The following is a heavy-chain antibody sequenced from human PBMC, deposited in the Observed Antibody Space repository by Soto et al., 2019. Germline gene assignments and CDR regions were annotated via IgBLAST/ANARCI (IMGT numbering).Heavy chain of an antibody. Sequence: PSETLSLTCTVSGDSNDYWGWIRQPPGKGLEWIGYIYYSGSTNYNPSLKSRVTISVDTSKNQFSLKLSSVTAADTAVYFCAREGGGHYDYIWGSYIFDYWGQGTLVTVSS. CDR1: GDSNDY. CDR3: AREGGGHYDYIWGSYIFDY. CDR2: IYYSGST. J-gene: IGHJ4*02. D-gene: IGHD3-16*01. V-gene: IGHV4-59*01.